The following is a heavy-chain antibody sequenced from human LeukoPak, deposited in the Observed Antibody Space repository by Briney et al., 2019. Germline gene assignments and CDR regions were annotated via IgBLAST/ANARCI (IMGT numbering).Heavy chain of an antibody. D-gene: IGHD5-24*01. CDR1: GGCFSGYY. J-gene: IGHJ4*02. CDR2: INHSGST. V-gene: IGHV4-34*01. CDR3: ARQRWLHRYFDY. Sequence: PSETLSLTCAVYGGCFSGYYWSWIRQPPGKGLEWIGEINHSGSTNYNPSLKSRVTISVDTSKNQFSLKLSSVTAADTAVYYCARQRWLHRYFDYWGQGTLVTVSS.